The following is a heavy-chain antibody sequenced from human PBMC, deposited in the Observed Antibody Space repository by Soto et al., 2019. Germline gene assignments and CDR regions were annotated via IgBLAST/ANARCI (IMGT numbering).Heavy chain of an antibody. Sequence: PGESLKISCKGSGYSFTSYWIAWVRQMPGKCLEWMGIIYPGDSDTRYSPSFQGQFTISADKSISTAYLQWSSLKASDTAISYCAKWGSSARYYGLDVWGQGTTVTVSS. CDR1: GYSFTSYW. D-gene: IGHD6-6*01. V-gene: IGHV5-51*01. CDR2: IYPGDSDT. J-gene: IGHJ6*02. CDR3: AKWGSSARYYGLDV.